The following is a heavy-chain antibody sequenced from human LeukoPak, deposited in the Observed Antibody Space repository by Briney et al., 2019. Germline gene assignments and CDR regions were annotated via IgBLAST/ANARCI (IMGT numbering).Heavy chain of an antibody. CDR3: GRERDIVVVVAADYDAFDI. J-gene: IGHJ3*02. CDR2: VYDSGST. D-gene: IGHD2-15*01. CDR1: GGSISSYY. V-gene: IGHV4-59*01. Sequence: PETLSLTCTVSGGSISSYYWSWIRQPPGKGLEWIAYVYDSGSTNYNPSLKSRVTMSVDTSKNQFSLKLSSVTAADTAVYYCGRERDIVVVVAADYDAFDIWGQGTMVTVSS.